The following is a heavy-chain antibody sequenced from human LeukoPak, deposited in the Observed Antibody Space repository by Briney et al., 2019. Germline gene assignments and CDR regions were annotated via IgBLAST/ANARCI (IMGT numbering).Heavy chain of an antibody. CDR3: ARAPVGATVYFDY. CDR2: FFPGGSI. D-gene: IGHD1-26*01. J-gene: IGHJ4*02. V-gene: IGHV4-4*07. CDR1: GSPISGYY. Sequence: SETLSLTCTVSGSPISGYYWSWIRQPAGEGLEWIGRFFPGGSINYNPSVKNRVTTSVDTSKNQFSLRLSSVTAADTAVYYCARAPVGATVYFDYWGQGTLVTVSS.